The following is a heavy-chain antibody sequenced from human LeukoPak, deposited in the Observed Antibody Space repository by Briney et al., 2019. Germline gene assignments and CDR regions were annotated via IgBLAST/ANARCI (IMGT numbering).Heavy chain of an antibody. Sequence: GGSLRLSCAASGFTFSNAWMSWVRQAPGKGLEWVGFIRSKAYGGTTEYAASVKGRFTISRDDSKSIAYLQMNSLKTEDTAVYYCTRGDYYGSGIKRDYFDYWGQGTLVTVSS. V-gene: IGHV3-49*04. D-gene: IGHD3-10*01. CDR2: IRSKAYGGTT. CDR1: GFTFSNAW. CDR3: TRGDYYGSGIKRDYFDY. J-gene: IGHJ4*02.